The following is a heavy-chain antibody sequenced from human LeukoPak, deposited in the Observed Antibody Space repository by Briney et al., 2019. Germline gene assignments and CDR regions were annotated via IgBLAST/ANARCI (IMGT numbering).Heavy chain of an antibody. V-gene: IGHV7-4-1*02. D-gene: IGHD1-26*01. Sequence: ASVKVSCKASGYTFTSYGMHWVRQAPGQGLEWMGWINTDTGNPTYAQGFAGRFVFSLDTSVSTAYLQISSPKAEDTAVYYCARGSVGGLDYWGQGTLVTVSP. CDR1: GYTFTSYG. CDR3: ARGSVGGLDY. J-gene: IGHJ4*02. CDR2: INTDTGNP.